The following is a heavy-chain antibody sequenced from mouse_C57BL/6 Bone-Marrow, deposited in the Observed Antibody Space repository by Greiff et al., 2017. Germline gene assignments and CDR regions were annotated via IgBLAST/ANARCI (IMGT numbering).Heavy chain of an antibody. D-gene: IGHD4-1*01. CDR2: IYPTSGRT. J-gene: IGHJ2*01. CDR1: GYTFTSYW. CDR3: ARSGPLGRSFDY. V-gene: IGHV1-55*01. Sequence: VQLQQPGAELVKPGASVKMSCKASGYTFTSYWITWVKQRPGQGLEWIGDIYPTSGRTNYNEKFKGKAILTVDTPSNTAYMQLSSLTSEDSAVFYCARSGPLGRSFDYWGQGTTLTVSS.